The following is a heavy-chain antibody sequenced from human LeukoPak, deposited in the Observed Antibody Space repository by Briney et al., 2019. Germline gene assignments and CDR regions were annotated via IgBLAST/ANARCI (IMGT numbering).Heavy chain of an antibody. CDR2: ISSSSSTI. Sequence: GGSLRLSCAASGFTFSSYSMNWVRQAPGKRLEWVSYISSSSSTIYYADSVKGRFTISRDNSKNTLYLQMNSLRPEDTAVYYCAKEVVPSAIPAGWCFDPWGQGTLVTVSS. V-gene: IGHV3-48*01. CDR1: GFTFSSYS. D-gene: IGHD2-2*01. CDR3: AKEVVPSAIPAGWCFDP. J-gene: IGHJ5*02.